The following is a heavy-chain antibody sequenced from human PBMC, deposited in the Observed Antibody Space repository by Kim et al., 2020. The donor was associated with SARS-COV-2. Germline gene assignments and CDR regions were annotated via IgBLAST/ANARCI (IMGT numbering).Heavy chain of an antibody. Sequence: GGSLRLSCTTSGFTFTCHAMSWVRQAPGKGLEWVSSIDGSDGTTYSVYSVKGRSSISRDESKNTLYLQMNALRADYTAAYYCLKGGWGWIWDYWGQGTMVTVSS. V-gene: IGHV3-23*01. D-gene: IGHD6-19*01. J-gene: IGHJ4*02. CDR1: GFTFTCHA. CDR2: IDGSDGTT. CDR3: LKGGWGWIWDY.